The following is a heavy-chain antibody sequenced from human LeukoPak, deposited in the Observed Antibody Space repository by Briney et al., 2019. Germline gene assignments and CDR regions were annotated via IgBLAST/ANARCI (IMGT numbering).Heavy chain of an antibody. Sequence: ASVKVSCKASGYTFPSYFMHWVRQAPGQGLEWMGIINPTGGSTTYAQKFQGRVTMTRDTSTSTVYMELSSLRSDDTAVYYCAREPIVGARNWFDPWGQGTLVTVSS. V-gene: IGHV1-46*01. CDR1: GYTFPSYF. CDR2: INPTGGST. CDR3: AREPIVGARNWFDP. J-gene: IGHJ5*02. D-gene: IGHD1-26*01.